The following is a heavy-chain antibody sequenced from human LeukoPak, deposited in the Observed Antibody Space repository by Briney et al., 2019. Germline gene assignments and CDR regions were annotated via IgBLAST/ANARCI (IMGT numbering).Heavy chain of an antibody. CDR2: ISSSSSYI. J-gene: IGHJ3*02. CDR1: GFTFSSYS. CDR3: ARDRGTMVLSEAFDI. Sequence: GGSLRLSCAASGFTFSSYSMNWVRQAPGKGLEWVSSISSSSSYIYYADSVKGRFTISRDNAKNSLYLQMNSLRAEDTAVYYCARDRGTMVLSEAFDIWGQGTMVTVSS. D-gene: IGHD3-10*01. V-gene: IGHV3-21*01.